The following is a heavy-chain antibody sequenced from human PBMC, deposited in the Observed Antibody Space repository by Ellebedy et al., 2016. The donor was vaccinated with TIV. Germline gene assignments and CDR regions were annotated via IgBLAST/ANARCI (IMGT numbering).Heavy chain of an antibody. CDR3: AVPPGITVADPFHH. J-gene: IGHJ4*02. D-gene: IGHD6-19*01. Sequence: PGGSLRLSCTASGFTFSENWMHWVRHAPGKGLEWVSAIYNDGTRTDYADSVKGRFTISRDNAKNMAFIHMNSLRADDTAVYYCAVPPGITVADPFHHWGQGTLVIVSS. V-gene: IGHV3-74*01. CDR2: IYNDGTRT. CDR1: GFTFSENW.